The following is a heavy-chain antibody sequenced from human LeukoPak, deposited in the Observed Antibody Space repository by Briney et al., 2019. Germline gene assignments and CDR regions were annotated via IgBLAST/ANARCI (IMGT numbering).Heavy chain of an antibody. CDR1: GLTVSSNF. CDR3: ASSGTASRGAMDV. V-gene: IGHV3-66*01. D-gene: IGHD1-1*01. Sequence: AGSLRLSCAASGLTVSSNFMTWVRQAPGKGLEWVSAIYSGGSTFYAASVRGRVNISRDNSKKTMFLQVSSLRVEDAAVYYCASSGTASRGAMDVWGQGTPVTVSS. CDR2: IYSGGST. J-gene: IGHJ6*02.